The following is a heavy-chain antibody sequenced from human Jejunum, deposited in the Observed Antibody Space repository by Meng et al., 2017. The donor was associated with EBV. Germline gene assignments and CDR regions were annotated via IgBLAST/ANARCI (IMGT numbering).Heavy chain of an antibody. CDR3: THYIWGTHPDGVY. CDR2: IHHSGST. CDR1: VGSIISDNW. Sequence: QGSGAVLVNHTGTLCLTRSVSVGSIISDNWWSWVRQPPGKGLEWIGEIHHSGSTNYNPSLKSRVTMSVDKSKNDFSLKLSSVTAADTAVYYCTHYIWGTHPDGVYWGHGTLVTVSS. J-gene: IGHJ4*01. V-gene: IGHV4-4*02. D-gene: IGHD3-16*01.